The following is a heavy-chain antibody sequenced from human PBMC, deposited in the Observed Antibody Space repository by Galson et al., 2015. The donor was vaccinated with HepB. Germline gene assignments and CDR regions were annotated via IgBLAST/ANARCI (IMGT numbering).Heavy chain of an antibody. D-gene: IGHD3-16*02. Sequence: SVKVSCKASGYTFTSYAMHWVRQAPGQRLEWMGWINAGNGNTKYSQKFQGRVTITRDTSASTAYMELSSLRSEDTAVYYCARGQTRDAITFGGVIVKLYYMDVWGKGTTVTVSS. V-gene: IGHV1-3*01. CDR3: ARGQTRDAITFGGVIVKLYYMDV. CDR1: GYTFTSYA. CDR2: INAGNGNT. J-gene: IGHJ6*03.